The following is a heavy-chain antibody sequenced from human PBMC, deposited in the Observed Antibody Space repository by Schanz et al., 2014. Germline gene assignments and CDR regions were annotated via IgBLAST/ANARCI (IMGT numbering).Heavy chain of an antibody. CDR3: AKIWKAHHLTGRPGWSDGMDV. CDR2: IPSGGSHT. D-gene: IGHD3-3*01. J-gene: IGHJ6*02. Sequence: EVQLLESGGALEQPGGSLRLSCAASGITFSDYAMSWVRQAPGKGLEWGSTIPSGGSHTFYAHSVTGRFTISGDNSKNTLFVQMNSLRVEDTAIYYCAKIWKAHHLTGRPGWSDGMDVWGQGTRV. CDR1: GITFSDYA. V-gene: IGHV3-23*01.